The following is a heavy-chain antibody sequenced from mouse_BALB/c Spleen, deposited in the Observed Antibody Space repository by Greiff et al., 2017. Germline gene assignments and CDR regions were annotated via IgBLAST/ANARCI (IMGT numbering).Heavy chain of an antibody. V-gene: IGHV3-2*02. CDR3: ARSLYDYDVGY. CDR1: GYSITSDYA. CDR2: ISYSGST. Sequence: EVQLVESGPGLVKPSQSLSLTCTVTGYSITSDYAWNWIRQFPGNKLEWMGYISYSGSTSYNPSLKSRISITRDTSKNQFFLQLNSVTTEDTATYYCARSLYDYDVGYWGQGTLVTVSA. D-gene: IGHD2-4*01. J-gene: IGHJ3*01.